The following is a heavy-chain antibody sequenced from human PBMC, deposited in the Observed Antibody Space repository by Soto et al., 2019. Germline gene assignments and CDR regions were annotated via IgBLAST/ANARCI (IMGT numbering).Heavy chain of an antibody. J-gene: IGHJ4*01. CDR2: VKSKTDGGSS. Sequence: EVQLVESGGGLVKPGGSLRLSCAASGFPFSNAWINWVRQVPGKGLEWVGRVKSKTDGGSSDYAAPMKGRFAVSRDDSKNIVYLQMNSLKIEDTGVYYCTTDSRTTLPEIRFDYWGHGTQVTVSS. D-gene: IGHD1-26*01. CDR1: GFPFSNAW. CDR3: TTDSRTTLPEIRFDY. V-gene: IGHV3-15*07.